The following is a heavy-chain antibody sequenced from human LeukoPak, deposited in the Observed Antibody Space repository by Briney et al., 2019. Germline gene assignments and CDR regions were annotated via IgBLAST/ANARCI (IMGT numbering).Heavy chain of an antibody. V-gene: IGHV4-38-2*02. CDR2: IYHSGST. CDR3: ARVEGSSSSDWYYYYYMDV. CDR1: GYSISSGYY. D-gene: IGHD6-6*01. J-gene: IGHJ6*03. Sequence: PSETLSLTCTVSGYSISSGYYWGWSRPPPGKGLEWIGSIYHSGSTYYNPSLKSRVTISVDTSKNQFSLKLSSVTAADTAVYYCARVEGSSSSDWYYYYYMDVWGKGTTVTVSS.